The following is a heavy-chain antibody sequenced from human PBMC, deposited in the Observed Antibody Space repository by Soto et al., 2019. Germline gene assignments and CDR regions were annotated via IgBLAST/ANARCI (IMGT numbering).Heavy chain of an antibody. CDR1: VCTFSSYG. J-gene: IGHJ6*01. D-gene: IGHD3-16*01. Sequence: PVGSLRLSCASSVCTFSSYGMHCVRHSPGKWPEWVAAISYDGTNKYFADSVKGRVTMSRDNSKNTLSLEMHSLGGEDTAVYYCAKDHLSRGSDYDYGMDVWGQGTTVTVSS. CDR3: AKDHLSRGSDYDYGMDV. V-gene: IGHV3-30*18. CDR2: ISYDGTNK.